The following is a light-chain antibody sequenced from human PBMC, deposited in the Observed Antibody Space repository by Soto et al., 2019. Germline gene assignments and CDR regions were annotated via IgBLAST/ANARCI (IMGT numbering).Light chain of an antibody. J-gene: IGKJ1*01. V-gene: IGKV3-15*01. CDR2: GAS. Sequence: EIVXXQSPATLSVSPGERATISCRASQSVNSHLAWYQQRPGQAPRLLIYGASTRATGVPARFSGSGYGTEFTLTINSLQSEDFAVYYCQQYNNWLWTFGQGTKVDI. CDR3: QQYNNWLWT. CDR1: QSVNSH.